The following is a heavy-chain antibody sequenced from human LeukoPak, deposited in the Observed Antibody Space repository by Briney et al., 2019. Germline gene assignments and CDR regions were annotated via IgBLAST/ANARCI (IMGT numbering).Heavy chain of an antibody. CDR1: GGSISSSSYY. J-gene: IGHJ4*02. CDR3: ARATGYSDY. D-gene: IGHD6-13*01. V-gene: IGHV4-39*01. Sequence: PSETLSLTCTVSGGSISSSSYYWGWIRQPPGKGLEWIGSIYYSGSTYYNPSLKSRVTISVDTSQNQFSLKLSSVTAADTAVYYCARATGYSDYWGQGTLVTVSS. CDR2: IYYSGST.